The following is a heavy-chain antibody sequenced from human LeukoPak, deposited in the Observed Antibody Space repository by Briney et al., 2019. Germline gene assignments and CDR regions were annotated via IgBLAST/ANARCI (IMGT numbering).Heavy chain of an antibody. J-gene: IGHJ4*02. CDR1: GFTFDDYA. CDR3: AKADYGDSSFDY. Sequence: GGSLRLSCAASGFTFDDYAMHCVRQAPGKGQEWVSGISWNSGSIGYADSVKGRFTISRDNAKNSLYLQMNSLRAEDTALYYCAKADYGDSSFDYWGQGTLVTVSS. CDR2: ISWNSGSI. D-gene: IGHD4-17*01. V-gene: IGHV3-9*01.